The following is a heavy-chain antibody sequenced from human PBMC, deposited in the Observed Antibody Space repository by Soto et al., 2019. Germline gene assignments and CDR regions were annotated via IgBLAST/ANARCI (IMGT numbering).Heavy chain of an antibody. V-gene: IGHV4-34*01. CDR2: INHSGST. D-gene: IGHD5-18*01. Sequence: QVQLQQWGAGLLKPSETLSLTCAVYGGSFSGYYWSWIRQPPGKGLEWSGEINHSGSTNYNPSLKSRVTISVDTSMNQFSLKLSSVTAADTAVYYCARARHTTWRYSYGSVGGDYWGQGTLVTVSS. CDR3: ARARHTTWRYSYGSVGGDY. J-gene: IGHJ4*02. CDR1: GGSFSGYY.